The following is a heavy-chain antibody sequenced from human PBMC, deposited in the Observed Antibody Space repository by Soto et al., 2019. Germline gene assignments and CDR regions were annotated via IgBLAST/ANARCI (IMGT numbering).Heavy chain of an antibody. J-gene: IGHJ4*02. CDR1: GFTFSSYS. D-gene: IGHD5-18*01. CDR3: ARDQGYGYGYSDY. V-gene: IGHV3-21*01. CDR2: ISSSSSYI. Sequence: PGGSLRLSCAASGFTFSSYSMNWVRQAPGKGLEWVSSISSSSSYIYYADSVKGRFTISRDNAKNSLYLQMNSLRAEDTAVYYCARDQGYGYGYSDYWGQGTLVTVSS.